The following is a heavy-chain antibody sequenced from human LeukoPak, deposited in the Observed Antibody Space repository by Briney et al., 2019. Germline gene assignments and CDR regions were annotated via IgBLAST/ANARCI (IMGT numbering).Heavy chain of an antibody. Sequence: GGSLRLSCAASGFTFSSYAMSWVRQAPGKGLEWVSAISGSGGSTYYADSVKGRFTISRDNSKNTLYLQMNSLRAEDTAVYYCTRDRLLSTYYYYDMDVWGQGTTVTVSS. CDR3: TRDRLLSTYYYYDMDV. V-gene: IGHV3-23*01. CDR2: ISGSGGST. J-gene: IGHJ6*02. CDR1: GFTFSSYA. D-gene: IGHD1-26*01.